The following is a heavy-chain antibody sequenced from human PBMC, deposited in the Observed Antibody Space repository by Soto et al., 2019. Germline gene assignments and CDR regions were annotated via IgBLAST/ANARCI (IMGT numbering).Heavy chain of an antibody. CDR1: GGTFSSYT. CDR2: ITPTLNIA. V-gene: IGHV1-69*01. D-gene: IGHD1-26*01. CDR3: ARGYYRGINPSSFDY. Sequence: QLQLVQSGAEVREPGSSVKVSCKASGGTFSSYTVIWVRQAPGQGLEWMGGITPTLNIAKYAEKFQGRVTITAYEFTSTVNMHLSSLRSEDTAVYFCARGYYRGINPSSFDYWGQGTLVAVSS. J-gene: IGHJ4*02.